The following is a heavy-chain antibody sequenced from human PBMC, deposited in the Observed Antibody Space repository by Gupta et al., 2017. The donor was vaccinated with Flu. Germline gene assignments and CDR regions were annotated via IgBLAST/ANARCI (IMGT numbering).Heavy chain of an antibody. V-gene: IGHV1-2*02. J-gene: IGHJ4*02. CDR3: ARFRGIAAAGTQYFDY. Sequence: QVQLVQSGAEVKKPGASVKVSCKASGYTFTGYYMHWVRQAPGQGLEWMGWINPNSGGTNYAQKFQGRVTMTRDTSISTAYMELSRLRSDDTAVYYCARFRGIAAAGTQYFDYWGQGTLVTVSS. CDR2: INPNSGGT. CDR1: GYTFTGYY. D-gene: IGHD6-13*01.